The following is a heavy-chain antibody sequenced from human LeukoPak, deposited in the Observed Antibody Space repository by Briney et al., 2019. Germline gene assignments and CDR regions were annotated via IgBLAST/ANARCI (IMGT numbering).Heavy chain of an antibody. CDR2: INHSGYT. V-gene: IGHV4-34*01. CDR1: GVSFDDYY. Sequence: SETLSHTCAVSGVSFDDYYWSWVRQTPGKGLEWIGEINHSGYTNDNPSLKSRVTLSIDTSRKQFSLNLRSVTVADAGIYYCTRMTRGHNYWGQGTLVTVSS. CDR3: TRMTRGHNY. D-gene: IGHD4-11*01. J-gene: IGHJ4*02.